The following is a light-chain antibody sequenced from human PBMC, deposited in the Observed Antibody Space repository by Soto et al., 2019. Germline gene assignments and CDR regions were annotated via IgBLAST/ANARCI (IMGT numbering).Light chain of an antibody. J-gene: IGKJ2*01. Sequence: EIVLTQSPGTLTLSPGERVTLSCRASQSVSSSDLGWYQQKPGQAPRLLIYAASSRAPGIPDRFSGSRSGTDFTLTISRLEPEDFAVYYCQQYGGSFTFGQGTKLEIK. CDR3: QQYGGSFT. V-gene: IGKV3-20*01. CDR1: QSVSSSD. CDR2: AAS.